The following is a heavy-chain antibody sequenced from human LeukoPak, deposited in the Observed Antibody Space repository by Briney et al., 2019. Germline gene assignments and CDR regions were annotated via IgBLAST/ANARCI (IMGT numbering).Heavy chain of an antibody. CDR2: IYYSGST. J-gene: IGHJ6*02. V-gene: IGHV4-30-4*01. CDR1: GGSISSGDYY. CDR3: ARDPITMVQGSYYYGMDV. D-gene: IGHD3-10*01. Sequence: SETLSLTCTVSGGSISSGDYYWSWIRQPPGKGLECIGYIYYSGSTYYNPSLKSRVTISVDTSKNQFSLKLSSVTAADTAVYYCARDPITMVQGSYYYGMDVWGQGTTVTVSS.